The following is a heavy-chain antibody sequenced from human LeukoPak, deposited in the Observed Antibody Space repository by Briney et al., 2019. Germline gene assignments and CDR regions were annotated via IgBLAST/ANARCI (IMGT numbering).Heavy chain of an antibody. CDR3: ARVEYSSSWHFDY. D-gene: IGHD6-13*01. V-gene: IGHV4-59*01. J-gene: IGHJ4*02. Sequence: KPSETLSLTCTVSGGSISSYYWSWIRQPPGKGLEWIGYIYYSGSTNYNPSLKSRVTISVDTSKNQFSLKLSSVTAADTAVYYCARVEYSSSWHFDYWGQGTPVTVSS. CDR2: IYYSGST. CDR1: GGSISSYY.